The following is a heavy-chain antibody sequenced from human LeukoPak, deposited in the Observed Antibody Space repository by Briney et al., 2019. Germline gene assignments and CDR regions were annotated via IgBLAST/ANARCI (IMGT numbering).Heavy chain of an antibody. CDR1: GFMFSSCW. Sequence: PGGSLRLSCAASGFMFSSCWMHWVRQAPGKGLVWVSHINIDGSTTSYADSVKGRFTIPRDNAKNTLNLQMNSLRAEDKAVYYCAREGDGVIDLDYWGQGTVVTVPS. CDR3: AREGDGVIDLDY. J-gene: IGHJ4*02. CDR2: INIDGSTT. V-gene: IGHV3-74*01. D-gene: IGHD5-24*01.